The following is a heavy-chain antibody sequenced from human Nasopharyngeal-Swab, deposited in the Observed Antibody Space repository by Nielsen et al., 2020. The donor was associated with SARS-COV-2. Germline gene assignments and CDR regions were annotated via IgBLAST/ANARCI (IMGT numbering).Heavy chain of an antibody. CDR3: ARGPAWWELLPEYFQH. J-gene: IGHJ1*01. CDR2: INHSGST. Sequence: SETLSPTCAVYGGSFSAYYWSWIRQLPGKGLEWIGEINHSGSTNYNPSLKSRVTISVDTSKNQFSLKLSSVTAADTAVYYCARGPAWWELLPEYFQHWGQGTLVTVSS. V-gene: IGHV4-34*01. CDR1: GGSFSAYY. D-gene: IGHD1-26*01.